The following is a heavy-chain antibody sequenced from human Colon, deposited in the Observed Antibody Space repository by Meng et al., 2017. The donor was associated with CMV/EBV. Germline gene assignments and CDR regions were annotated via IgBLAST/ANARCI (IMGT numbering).Heavy chain of an antibody. CDR2: IYWNDDK. CDR3: AHSGRDSSGSYYFDY. Sequence: SGPTLVKPTQTLTLTCTFSGFSLSTSGVGVGWIRQPPGKALEWLALIYWNDDKRYSPSLKNRLTITKDTSKNQVVLTMTNMDPVDTATYYCAHSGRDSSGSYYFDYWGQGTLVTVSS. D-gene: IGHD3-22*01. J-gene: IGHJ4*02. V-gene: IGHV2-5*01. CDR1: GFSLSTSGVG.